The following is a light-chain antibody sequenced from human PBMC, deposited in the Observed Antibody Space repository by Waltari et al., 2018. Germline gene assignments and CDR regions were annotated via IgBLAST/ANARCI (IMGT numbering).Light chain of an antibody. Sequence: QSALTQPASVSGSPGQSITNSCPGSSRDVGCYTYVSWYQQFSDRAPKLMIYDVTNRPSGVSNRFSGSKSTNTASLTISGLQPEDEADYYCASYIPGSTLVFGGGTKLTVL. V-gene: IGLV2-14*01. CDR1: SRDVGCYTY. J-gene: IGLJ3*02. CDR2: DVT. CDR3: ASYIPGSTLV.